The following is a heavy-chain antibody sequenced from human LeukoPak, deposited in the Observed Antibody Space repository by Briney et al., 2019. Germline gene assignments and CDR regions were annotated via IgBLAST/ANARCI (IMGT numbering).Heavy chain of an antibody. V-gene: IGHV3-21*04. CDR3: AKDLGSGYSYGYFDY. Sequence: PGGSLRLSCAASGFTFSSYSMNWVRQAPGKGLEWVSSISSSSSYIYYADSVKGRFTISRDISRNTLYLEMNSLRDEDTAVYYCAKDLGSGYSYGYFDYWGQGTLVTVSS. CDR2: ISSSSSYI. D-gene: IGHD5-18*01. CDR1: GFTFSSYS. J-gene: IGHJ4*02.